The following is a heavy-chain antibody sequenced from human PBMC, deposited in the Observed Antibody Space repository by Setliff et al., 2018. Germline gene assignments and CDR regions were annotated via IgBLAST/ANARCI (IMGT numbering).Heavy chain of an antibody. D-gene: IGHD1-26*01. V-gene: IGHV1-2*02. CDR3: VRSGKVGMRFWFDQ. Sequence: ASVKVSCKASGYTFTGYYMHWVRQAPGQGLEWMGWINPNSGGTNPAQKFQGRVTMTRDTSINTAYMELGSLTCDETALYYCVRSGKVGMRFWFDQWGQGTLVTVSS. CDR2: INPNSGGT. CDR1: GYTFTGYY. J-gene: IGHJ5*02.